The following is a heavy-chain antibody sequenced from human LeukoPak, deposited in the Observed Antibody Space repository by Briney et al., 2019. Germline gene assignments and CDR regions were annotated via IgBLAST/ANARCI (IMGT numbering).Heavy chain of an antibody. J-gene: IGHJ4*02. V-gene: IGHV4-4*07. CDR1: GGSTSDYF. CDR2: IHTSGST. D-gene: IGHD3-3*01. Sequence: PSETLSLTCTVSGGSTSDYFCTWLRQSAGKGLEWIGRIHTSGSTNYNPSLKSRVSMSVDTSKNQFSLKLSSVTAADTAVYYCARDPEGHGYYFDYWGQGALVTVSS. CDR3: ARDPEGHGYYFDY.